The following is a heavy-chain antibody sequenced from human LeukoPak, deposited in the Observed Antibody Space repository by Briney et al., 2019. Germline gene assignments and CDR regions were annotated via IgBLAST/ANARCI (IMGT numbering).Heavy chain of an antibody. CDR1: GFTFSSYA. CDR3: ARDKSTYYDILTGYPVFDY. V-gene: IGHV3-30-3*01. Sequence: ALRRSCAASGFTFSSYAMHWVRQAPGKGLEWVAVISYDGSNKYYADSVKGRFTISRDNSKNTLYLQMNSLRAEDTAVYYCARDKSTYYDILTGYPVFDYWGQGTLVTVSS. CDR2: ISYDGSNK. J-gene: IGHJ4*02. D-gene: IGHD3-9*01.